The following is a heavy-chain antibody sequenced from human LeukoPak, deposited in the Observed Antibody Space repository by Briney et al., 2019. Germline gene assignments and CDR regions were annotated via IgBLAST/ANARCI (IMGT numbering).Heavy chain of an antibody. D-gene: IGHD3-10*01. CDR3: AREGITMVRGRSYYYGMDV. V-gene: IGHV3-74*01. CDR1: GFTFSSHW. Sequence: GGSLRLSCAASGFTFSSHWMHWVRQAPGKGLVWVSRINSDGSSTSYADSVKGRFTISRDNAKSTLYLQLNSRRAEDTAVYYCAREGITMVRGRSYYYGMDVWGQGTTVTVSS. CDR2: INSDGSST. J-gene: IGHJ6*02.